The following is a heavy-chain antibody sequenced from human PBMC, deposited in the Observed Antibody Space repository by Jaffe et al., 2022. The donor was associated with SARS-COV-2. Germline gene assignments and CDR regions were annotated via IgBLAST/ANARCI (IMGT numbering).Heavy chain of an antibody. CDR1: GFRFSSYW. CDR3: VRGGERGSDY. J-gene: IGHJ4*02. CDR2: IKEDGSEK. V-gene: IGHV3-7*01. Sequence: EVQLVESGGGLVQPGGSLRLSCAASGFRFSSYWMSWARQAPGKGLEWVANIKEDGSEKYYVDSVKGRFSMLRDNAKNSLYLQMNSLRAEDTAVYYCVRGGERGSDYWGQGTLVTVSS. D-gene: IGHD3-16*01.